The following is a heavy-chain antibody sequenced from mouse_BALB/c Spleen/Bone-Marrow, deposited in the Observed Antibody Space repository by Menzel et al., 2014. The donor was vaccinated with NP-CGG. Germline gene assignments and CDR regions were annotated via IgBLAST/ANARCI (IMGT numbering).Heavy chain of an antibody. CDR3: ARHEDGYYDAMDY. V-gene: IGHV5-12-1*01. Sequence: EVQLVESGGGLVKPGGSLKLSCAASGFAFSSYDMSWVRQTPEKRLEWVAYISSGGGSTYYPDTVKGRFTISRDNAKNTLYLQMSSLKSEDTAMYYCARHEDGYYDAMDYWGQGTSVTVSS. CDR1: GFAFSSYD. CDR2: ISSGGGST. D-gene: IGHD2-3*01. J-gene: IGHJ4*01.